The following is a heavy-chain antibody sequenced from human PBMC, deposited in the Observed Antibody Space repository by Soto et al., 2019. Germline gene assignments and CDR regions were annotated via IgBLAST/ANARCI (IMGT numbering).Heavy chain of an antibody. CDR2: ISGSGGST. D-gene: IGHD3-9*01. J-gene: IGHJ5*02. V-gene: IGHV3-23*01. CDR1: GFTFSSYA. CDR3: ATKGPVTIQPNWFDP. Sequence: LRLSCAASGFTFSSYAMSWVRQAPGKGLEWVSAISGSGGSTYYADSVKGRFTISRDNSKNTLYLQMNSLRAEDTAVYYCATKGPVTIQPNWFDPWGQGTLVTVSS.